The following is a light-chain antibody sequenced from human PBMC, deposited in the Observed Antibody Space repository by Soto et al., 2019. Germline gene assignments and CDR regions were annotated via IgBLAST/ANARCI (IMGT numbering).Light chain of an antibody. J-gene: IGLJ2*01. Sequence: QSALTQPASVSGSPGQSITISCTGTSSDVGGYISWYQQHPGKAPKLMIYDVSNRPSGVSNRFSGSKSGNTASLTISGLQAEDEADYYCSSYPGSSTSVVFGGGTKLTVL. V-gene: IGLV2-14*01. CDR3: SSYPGSSTSVV. CDR1: SSDVGGY. CDR2: DVS.